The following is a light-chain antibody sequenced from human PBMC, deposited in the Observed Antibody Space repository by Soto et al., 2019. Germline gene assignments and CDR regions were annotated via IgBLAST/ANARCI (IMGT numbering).Light chain of an antibody. CDR1: LSVGSN. CDR3: QQYNKWPLFT. V-gene: IGKV3-15*01. Sequence: ETVMTQSPATLSVSPGERATLSCRASLSVGSNLAWYQQRPGQAPRLLIYGASTRATGIPVRFSGSGSGTEFTLTISSLQSEDFGFYYCQQYNKWPLFTFGHWTRVDMK. J-gene: IGKJ3*01. CDR2: GAS.